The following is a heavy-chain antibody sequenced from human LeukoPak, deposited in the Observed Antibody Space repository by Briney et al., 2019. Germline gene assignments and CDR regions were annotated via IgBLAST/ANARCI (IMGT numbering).Heavy chain of an antibody. CDR3: ASPRTTDTYYYYGMDV. CDR2: IIPIFGTA. V-gene: IGHV1-69*13. J-gene: IGHJ6*02. D-gene: IGHD4-11*01. CDR1: GFTFTSYD. Sequence: ASVKVSCKASGFTFTSYDINWVRQASGQGLEWMGGIIPIFGTANYAQKFQGRVTITADESTSTAYMELSSLRSEDTAVYYCASPRTTDTYYYYGMDVWGQGTTVTVSS.